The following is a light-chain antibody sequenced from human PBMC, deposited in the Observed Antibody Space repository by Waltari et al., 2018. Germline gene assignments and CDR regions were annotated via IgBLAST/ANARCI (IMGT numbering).Light chain of an antibody. V-gene: IGKV3-11*01. J-gene: IGKJ4*01. CDR3: QQRRSWPLT. CDR1: QSVGTY. CDR2: DAS. Sequence: EIVLTQSPAILSFSPGERATLSCKASQSVGTYLAWYQQRPGQSPSLLIYDASYRATGIPGRFSGSGSETNFTLTISSLQPEDFAVYYCQQRRSWPLTFGGGTRVQI.